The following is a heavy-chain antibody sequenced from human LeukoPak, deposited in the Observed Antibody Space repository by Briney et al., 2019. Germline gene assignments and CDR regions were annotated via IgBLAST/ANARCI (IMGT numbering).Heavy chain of an antibody. CDR1: GFTVSSNY. Sequence: HTGGSLRLSCAASGFTVSSNYMSWVRQAPGKGLEWVSVIYSGGSTYYADSVKGRFTISRDNSKNTLYLQMNSLRAEDTDVYYCARGLSSTSCLYWGQGTLVTVSS. V-gene: IGHV3-53*01. D-gene: IGHD2-2*01. CDR3: ARGLSSTSCLY. J-gene: IGHJ4*02. CDR2: IYSGGST.